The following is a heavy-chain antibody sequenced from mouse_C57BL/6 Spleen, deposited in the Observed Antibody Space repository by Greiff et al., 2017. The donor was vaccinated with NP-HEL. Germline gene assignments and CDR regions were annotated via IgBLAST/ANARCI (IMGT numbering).Heavy chain of an antibody. Sequence: VQLQQSGAELVKPGASVKLSCKASGYTFTSYWMHWVKQRPGQGLEWIGMIHPNSGSTNYNEKFKSKATLTVDKSSSTAYMHLSSLTSEDSAVYYCARSGSNSYYFDYWGQGTTLTVSS. CDR1: GYTFTSYW. V-gene: IGHV1-64*01. J-gene: IGHJ2*01. D-gene: IGHD2-5*01. CDR2: IHPNSGST. CDR3: ARSGSNSYYFDY.